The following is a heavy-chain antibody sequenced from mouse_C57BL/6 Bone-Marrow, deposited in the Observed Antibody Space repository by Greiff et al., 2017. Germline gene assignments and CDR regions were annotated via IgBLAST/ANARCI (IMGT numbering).Heavy chain of an antibody. CDR1: GYSITSDYA. CDR2: IRYSGST. Sequence: VQLQQSGPGLVKPSQSLSLTCTVTGYSITSDYAWNWIRQFPGNKLEWMGYIRYSGSTSYNPALKSRISISRDTSKNQFFLQLNSVTTEDTATYYCARRYDSFYFDYWGQGTTLTVSS. D-gene: IGHD2-4*01. V-gene: IGHV3-2*02. CDR3: ARRYDSFYFDY. J-gene: IGHJ2*01.